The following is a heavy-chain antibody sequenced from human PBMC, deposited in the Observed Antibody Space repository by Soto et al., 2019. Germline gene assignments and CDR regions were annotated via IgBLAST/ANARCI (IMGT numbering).Heavy chain of an antibody. J-gene: IGHJ4*02. CDR3: ATRYYYDSSGYYCDY. D-gene: IGHD3-22*01. V-gene: IGHV1-24*01. CDR2: FDPEDGET. Sequence: ASVKVSCKASGYTLTELSMHWVRQAPGKGLEWMGGFDPEDGETIYAQKFQGRVTMTEDTSTDTAYMELSSLRSEDTAVYYCATRYYYDSSGYYCDYWGQGTLVTVSS. CDR1: GYTLTELS.